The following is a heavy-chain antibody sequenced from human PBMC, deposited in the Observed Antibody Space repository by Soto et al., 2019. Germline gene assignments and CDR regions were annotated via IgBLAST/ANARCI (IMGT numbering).Heavy chain of an antibody. D-gene: IGHD5-12*01. V-gene: IGHV4-30-4*01. CDR2: IPSRGRP. J-gene: IGHJ5*02. CDR1: GASVAGGSYY. CDR3: ARETYSGQDFGL. Sequence: KPSETLSLTCSVSGASVAGGSYYWSWVRQPPGKGLEWIGYIPSRGRPFYNPSLTSRGTISADTSKNQLSLQLTSVTAADTAVYYCARETYSGQDFGLWGQGTLGTVSS.